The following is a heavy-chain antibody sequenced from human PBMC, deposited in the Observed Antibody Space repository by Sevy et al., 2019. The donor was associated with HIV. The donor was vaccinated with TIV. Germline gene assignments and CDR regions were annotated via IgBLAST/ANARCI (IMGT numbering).Heavy chain of an antibody. Sequence: SETLSLTCTVSGGSIGTADYYWGWIRQPPGKGLEWIGNIYYNGNSYYNPSLKSRVTVSVDSSKDQFSLKLTSVTAAETAVYYCARADWDSGPYGYYFDYWGRGTLVTVSS. CDR1: GGSIGTADYY. J-gene: IGHJ4*02. D-gene: IGHD3-9*01. V-gene: IGHV4-39*01. CDR2: IYYNGNS. CDR3: ARADWDSGPYGYYFDY.